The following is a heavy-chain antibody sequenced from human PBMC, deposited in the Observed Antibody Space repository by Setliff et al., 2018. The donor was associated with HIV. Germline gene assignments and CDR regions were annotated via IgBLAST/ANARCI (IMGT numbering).Heavy chain of an antibody. V-gene: IGHV1-46*01. CDR1: GYTFTSYY. CDR3: ARGSYYYDSSGFDYFDY. D-gene: IGHD3-22*01. CDR2: INPTGGKT. J-gene: IGHJ4*02. Sequence: GASVKVSCKASGYTFTSYYIYWVRQAPGQGLEWMGIINPTGGKTNYAQKFQGRVTITADESTSTAYMELSSLRSEDTAVYYCARGSYYYDSSGFDYFDYWGQGTLVTVSS.